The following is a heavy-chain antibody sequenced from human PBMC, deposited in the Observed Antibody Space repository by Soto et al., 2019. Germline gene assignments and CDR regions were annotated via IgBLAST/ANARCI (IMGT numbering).Heavy chain of an antibody. CDR2: ISHSGTSK. D-gene: IGHD6-19*01. V-gene: IGHV3-30*18. CDR3: AKDWGSGGWFNWFHP. Sequence: QVQLVESGGGVVQPGGSLNLACVASGFTVGTTGMHWVRQAPGKGLEWVAMISHSGTSKQYGDSVQGRFTVARDDAKNTLYLQMSSLRPEDTGTYYCAKDWGSGGWFNWFHPWGQGVQVTVSS. J-gene: IGHJ5*02. CDR1: GFTVGTTG.